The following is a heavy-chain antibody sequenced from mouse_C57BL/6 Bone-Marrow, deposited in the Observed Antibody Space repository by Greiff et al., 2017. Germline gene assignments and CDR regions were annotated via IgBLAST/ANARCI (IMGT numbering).Heavy chain of an antibody. J-gene: IGHJ1*03. CDR3: ARHEAHYYGSRTSYFDV. V-gene: IGHV1-62-2*01. CDR1: GYTFTEYT. CDR2: FYPGSGSI. D-gene: IGHD1-1*01. Sequence: VQLVESGAELVKPGASVKLSCKASGYTFTEYTIHWVKQRSGQGLEWIGWFYPGSGSIKYNEKFKDKATLTADKSSSTVYMELSRLTSEDSAVYFCARHEAHYYGSRTSYFDVWGTGTTVTVSS.